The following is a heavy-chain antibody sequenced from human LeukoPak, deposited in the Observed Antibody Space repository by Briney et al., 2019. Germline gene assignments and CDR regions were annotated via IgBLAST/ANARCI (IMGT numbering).Heavy chain of an antibody. CDR1: GGSITTYY. V-gene: IGHV4-4*07. Sequence: SETLSLTCTVSGGSITTYYWSWIRQPAGKGLEWIGRIYTRGSTNYNPSLKSRVTISVDTSKNQFSLKLRSVTAADTATYYCARASFNVVFGNWFDPWGQGTLVTVSS. CDR3: ARASFNVVFGNWFDP. J-gene: IGHJ5*02. CDR2: IYTRGST. D-gene: IGHD2-8*01.